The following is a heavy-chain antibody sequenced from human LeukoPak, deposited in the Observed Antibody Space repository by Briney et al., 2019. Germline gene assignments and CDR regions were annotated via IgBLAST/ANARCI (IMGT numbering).Heavy chain of an antibody. D-gene: IGHD3-22*01. CDR1: GYTFTGYY. CDR2: ISPNSGGT. J-gene: IGHJ5*02. Sequence: ASVKVSCKASGYTFTGYYMHWVRQAPGQGLEWMGWISPNSGGTNYAQKFQGRVTMTRDTSISTAYMELSRLRSDDTAVYYCARSRSVITTTIIVIRRPWFDPWGQGTLVTVYS. CDR3: ARSRSVITTTIIVIRRPWFDP. V-gene: IGHV1-2*02.